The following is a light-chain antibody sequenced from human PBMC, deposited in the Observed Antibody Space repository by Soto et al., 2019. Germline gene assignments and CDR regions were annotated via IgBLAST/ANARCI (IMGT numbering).Light chain of an antibody. Sequence: QSALTQPASVSGSPGQSITISCTGTSSDVGSYNIVSWYQQHPGKAPNLMIYEGSKRPSGVSNRFSGSKSGNTASLTISGLQAEDEADYYCCSYAGSSTHVVFGGGTKLTVL. CDR2: EGS. V-gene: IGLV2-23*01. CDR1: SSDVGSYNI. CDR3: CSYAGSSTHVV. J-gene: IGLJ2*01.